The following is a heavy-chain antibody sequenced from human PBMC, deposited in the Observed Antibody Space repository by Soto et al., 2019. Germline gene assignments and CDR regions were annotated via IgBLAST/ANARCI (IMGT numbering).Heavy chain of an antibody. J-gene: IGHJ3*02. CDR3: AREVIVVVPAATNAFDI. V-gene: IGHV4-30-4*01. CDR1: GGSISSGDYY. D-gene: IGHD2-2*01. Sequence: SETLSLTCTVSGGSISSGDYYWSWIRQPPGKGLEWIGYIYYSGSTYYNPSLKSRVTISVDTSKNQFSLKLSSVTAADTAVHYCAREVIVVVPAATNAFDIWGQGTMVTVSS. CDR2: IYYSGST.